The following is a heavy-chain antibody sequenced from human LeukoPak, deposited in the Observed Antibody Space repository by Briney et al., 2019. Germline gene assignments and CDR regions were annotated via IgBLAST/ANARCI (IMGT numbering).Heavy chain of an antibody. CDR1: GFNFGDYY. Sequence: GESLRLSCAASGFNFGDYYMSWIRQAPGEGLEWISYISTGGGTIKYADSVKGRFTISRDNANNYLYLQMDSLRGEDTAVYFCARDDIVSQHWGQGTLVTVSS. D-gene: IGHD5-12*01. J-gene: IGHJ1*01. V-gene: IGHV3-11*01. CDR3: ARDDIVSQH. CDR2: ISTGGGTI.